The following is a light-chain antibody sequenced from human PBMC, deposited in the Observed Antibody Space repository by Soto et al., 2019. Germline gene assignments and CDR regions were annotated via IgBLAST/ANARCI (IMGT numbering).Light chain of an antibody. CDR2: DIN. CDR3: SSWDDNLNGPI. CDR1: DSNIGEND. J-gene: IGLJ2*01. Sequence: QSVLTQPPSASGTPGQRVTISCSGSDSNIGENDVSWYQQVPGTAPKLLLSDINQRPSGVPDRFSGSKSGSSASLAISGLHSEDEADYYCSSWDDNLNGPIFGGGTQLTVL. V-gene: IGLV1-44*01.